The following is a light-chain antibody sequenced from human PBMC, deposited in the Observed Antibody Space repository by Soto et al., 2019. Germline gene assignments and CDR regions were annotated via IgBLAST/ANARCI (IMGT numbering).Light chain of an antibody. J-gene: IGKJ1*01. Sequence: DIELTQSPGTLSSSAGERATLSCRASQSVSSNLLAWYQQERGQAPRLLIYGGSRRATGIPVRCSGSGSRKDFILTSTRLEHEDVAMYFCQQYSSPPTFGQGTKVEIK. CDR2: GGS. CDR3: QQYSSPPT. V-gene: IGKV3-20*01. CDR1: QSVSSNL.